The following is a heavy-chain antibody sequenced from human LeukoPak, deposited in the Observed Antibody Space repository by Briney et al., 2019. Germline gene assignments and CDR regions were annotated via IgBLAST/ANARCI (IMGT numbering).Heavy chain of an antibody. CDR2: ISTSSSTI. D-gene: IGHD6-13*01. CDR3: AREDSGYSSSQRDYYYYLDV. V-gene: IGHV3-48*01. CDR1: GFTFSTYK. J-gene: IGHJ6*03. Sequence: PGGSLRLSCEASGFTFSTYKMNWVRQAPGKGLEWVSFISTSSSTIYDADSVKGRFTISRDNAKNSLYLQMNSLRAEDTAVYYCAREDSGYSSSQRDYYYYLDVWGKGTTVTVSS.